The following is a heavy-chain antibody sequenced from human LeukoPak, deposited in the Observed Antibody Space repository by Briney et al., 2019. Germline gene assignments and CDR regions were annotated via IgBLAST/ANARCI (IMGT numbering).Heavy chain of an antibody. CDR1: GASVSSASYR. Sequence: SETLSLTCTVSGASVSSASYRTWIRQPPGKGVEWIAHIYNGVNTNYNPSLKSRVTISVDTSKNQFSLRLNSVTAADTAVYYCARSRAFNSGAFDPWGQGSLVTVSS. V-gene: IGHV4-61*01. J-gene: IGHJ5*02. CDR2: IYNGVNT. CDR3: ARSRAFNSGAFDP. D-gene: IGHD1-26*01.